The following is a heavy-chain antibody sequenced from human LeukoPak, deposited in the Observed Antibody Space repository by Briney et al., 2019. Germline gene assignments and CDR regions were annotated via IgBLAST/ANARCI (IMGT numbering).Heavy chain of an antibody. D-gene: IGHD5-12*01. J-gene: IGHJ4*02. CDR2: IRYDGSNK. CDR1: GFTFSSYG. V-gene: IGHV3-30*02. Sequence: GGSLRLSCAASGFTFSSYGMHWVRQAPGKGLEWVAFIRYDGSNKYYADSVKGRFTISRDNSKNTLYLQMNSLRAEDTAVYYCARDPYGGYGGFDYWGQGTLVTVSS. CDR3: ARDPYGGYGGFDY.